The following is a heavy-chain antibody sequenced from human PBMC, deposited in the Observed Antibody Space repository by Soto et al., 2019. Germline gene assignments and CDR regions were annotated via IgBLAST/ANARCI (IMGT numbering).Heavy chain of an antibody. CDR3: AILQPFDY. J-gene: IGHJ4*02. CDR2: INHSGST. V-gene: IGHV4-34*01. CDR1: GGSFSGYY. Sequence: SETLSLTCAVYGGSFSGYYWSWIRQPPGKGLEWIGEINHSGSTNYNPSLKSRVTISVDTSKNQFSLKLSSVTAADTAVYYCAILQPFDYWGQGTLVTV.